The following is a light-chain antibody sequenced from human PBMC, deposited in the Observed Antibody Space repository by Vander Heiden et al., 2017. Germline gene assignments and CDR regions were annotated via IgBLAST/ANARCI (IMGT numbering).Light chain of an antibody. CDR1: QSVSSN. V-gene: IGKV3-15*01. CDR2: GAS. J-gene: IGKJ1*01. CDR3: QQYNNWLPKT. Sequence: EIVMTQSPATLSVSPGERATLSCRASQSVSSNLAWYQQKPGQAPRLLIYGASTRATGIPARFSGSGYGTEFTLTISSRQSEDFAVYYCQQYNNWLPKTFGQGTKVEIK.